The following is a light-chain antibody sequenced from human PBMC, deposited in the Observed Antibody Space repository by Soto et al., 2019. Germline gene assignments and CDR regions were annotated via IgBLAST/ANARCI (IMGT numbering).Light chain of an antibody. V-gene: IGKV3-20*01. CDR2: GAS. CDR1: QSVSSIY. Sequence: EIALPQSPGTLSLFPGESATLSCRASQSVSSIYLGWYQQKPGQAPRLLMYGASSRATGIPERFSGSGSGTDFTLTISRLEPEDFAVYYCQQYGSSPRTFGQGTKVDI. CDR3: QQYGSSPRT. J-gene: IGKJ1*01.